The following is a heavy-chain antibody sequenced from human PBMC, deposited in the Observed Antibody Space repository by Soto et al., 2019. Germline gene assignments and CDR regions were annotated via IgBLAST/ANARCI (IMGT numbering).Heavy chain of an antibody. CDR1: GFTFSSYS. D-gene: IGHD1-7*01. V-gene: IGHV3-21*04. J-gene: IGHJ3*02. CDR3: ARRARTATTNWGAFDI. CDR2: ISSSSSYI. Sequence: LRLSCAASGFTFSSYSMNWVRQAPGKGLEWVSSISSSSSYIYYADSVKGRFTISRDDSRDTLFLQMNSLRADDAAVYYCARRARTATTNWGAFDIWGQGTMVTVSS.